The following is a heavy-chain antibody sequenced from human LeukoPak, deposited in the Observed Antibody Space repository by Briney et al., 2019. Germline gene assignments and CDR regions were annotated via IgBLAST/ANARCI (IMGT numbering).Heavy chain of an antibody. D-gene: IGHD6-19*01. CDR1: GFTFSSYG. J-gene: IGHJ6*02. V-gene: IGHV3-30*18. CDR2: ISYDGSNK. Sequence: PGRSLRLSCAASGFTFSSYGMPWVRQAPGKGLEWVAVISYDGSNKYYADPVKGRFTFSRDNSKNTLHLQMNSLRVEDTAVYYCAKGAAVAGFYYYGLDVWGQGTTVTVSS. CDR3: AKGAAVAGFYYYGLDV.